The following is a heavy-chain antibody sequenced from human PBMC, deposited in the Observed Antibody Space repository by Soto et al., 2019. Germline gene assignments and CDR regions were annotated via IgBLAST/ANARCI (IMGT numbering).Heavy chain of an antibody. CDR1: GGSISSYY. V-gene: IGHV4-59*01. J-gene: IGHJ4*02. D-gene: IGHD5-12*01. CDR2: IYYSGST. CDR3: ARAYGGYADY. Sequence: SGTLSLTCTVSGGSISSYYWSWIRQPPGKGLEWIGYIYYSGSTNYNPSLKSRVTISVDTSKNQFSLKLSSVTAADTAAYYCARAYGGYADYWGQGALVTVSS.